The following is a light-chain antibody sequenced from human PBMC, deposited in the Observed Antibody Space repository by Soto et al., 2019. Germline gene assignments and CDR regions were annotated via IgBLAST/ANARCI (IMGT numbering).Light chain of an antibody. CDR2: VAS. V-gene: IGKV3-11*01. CDR3: QQRSDRVT. Sequence: EIVLTQSPATLALSPGERATLSCKASQSVRNYLAWYQQKPGRAPRLLIYVASNRATGIPARFSGSGSGTDFTLTISSLEPEDFAVYYCQQRSDRVTFGGGTKVEIK. CDR1: QSVRNY. J-gene: IGKJ4*01.